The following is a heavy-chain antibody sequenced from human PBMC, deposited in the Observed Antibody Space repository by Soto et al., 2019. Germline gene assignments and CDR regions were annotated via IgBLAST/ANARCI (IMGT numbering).Heavy chain of an antibody. D-gene: IGHD4-17*01. Sequence: PSETLSLTCAVSGGSISSSNWWSWVRQPPGKGLEWIGEIYHSGSTNYNPSLKSRVTISVDKSKNQFSLKLSSVTAADTAVYYCARGRGDHVHYYYYYGMDVWGQGTTVTVSS. CDR2: IYHSGST. CDR3: ARGRGDHVHYYYYYGMDV. CDR1: GGSISSSNW. V-gene: IGHV4-4*02. J-gene: IGHJ6*02.